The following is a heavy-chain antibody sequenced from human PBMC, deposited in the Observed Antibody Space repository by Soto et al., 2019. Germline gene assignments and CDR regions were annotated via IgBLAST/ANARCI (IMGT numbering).Heavy chain of an antibody. D-gene: IGHD3-10*01. CDR2: IKSNTDDGTT. CDR1: GFTFINAW. J-gene: IGHJ5*02. CDR3: TEGDRGPFDP. V-gene: IGHV3-15*01. Sequence: EVQLVESGGGLVKPGESLRLSCVASGFTFINAWMSWVRQAPGKGLEWVGRIKSNTDDGTTDYAAPVKGRFTISRDDSKNTLYLQMNSLKIEDTAVYYCTEGDRGPFDPWGQGTLVTVSS.